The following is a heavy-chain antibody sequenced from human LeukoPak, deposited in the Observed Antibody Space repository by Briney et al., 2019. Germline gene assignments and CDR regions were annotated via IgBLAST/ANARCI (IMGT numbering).Heavy chain of an antibody. CDR2: IIPIFGTA. CDR3: ATCAAYYDTLTGYWTAEYFQH. Sequence: ASVKVSCKASGGTFSSYAISWVRQAPGQGLEGMGGIIPIFGTANYAQKFQGRVTITADESTSTAYMELSSLRSEDTAVYYCATCAAYYDTLTGYWTAEYFQHWGQGTLVTVSS. D-gene: IGHD3-9*01. J-gene: IGHJ1*01. CDR1: GGTFSSYA. V-gene: IGHV1-69*13.